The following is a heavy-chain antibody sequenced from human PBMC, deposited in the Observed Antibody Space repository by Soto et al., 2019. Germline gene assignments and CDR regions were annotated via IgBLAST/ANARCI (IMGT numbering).Heavy chain of an antibody. Sequence: ASVQVSCKASGYSFINYYTHWVRRAPGQGFEWMGRISPKSGVTDYAQKFQGRVSLTWDTSLNTAYMELSSLMSEDTAVYYCARPPGYISDWYYFDLWGQGTQVTVS. J-gene: IGHJ4*02. D-gene: IGHD3-9*01. V-gene: IGHV1-2*02. CDR1: GYSFINYY. CDR3: ARPPGYISDWYYFDL. CDR2: ISPKSGVT.